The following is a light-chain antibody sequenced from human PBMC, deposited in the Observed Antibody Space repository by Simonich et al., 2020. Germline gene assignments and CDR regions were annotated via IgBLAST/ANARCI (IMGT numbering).Light chain of an antibody. CDR2: AAS. J-gene: IGKJ1*01. V-gene: IGKV1-8*01. Sequence: AIRMTQSPSSLSASTGDRVTITCRASQGISSYLALYQQKPGKAPKLLISAASTLQSGVPSRFSGSGSGTDFTLTISCLQSEDFATYYCQQYYSYPRTFGQGTKVEIK. CDR1: QGISSY. CDR3: QQYYSYPRT.